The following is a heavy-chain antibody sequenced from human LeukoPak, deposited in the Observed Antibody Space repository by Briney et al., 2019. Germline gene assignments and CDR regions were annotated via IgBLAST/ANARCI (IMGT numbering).Heavy chain of an antibody. D-gene: IGHD6-13*01. J-gene: IGHJ4*02. Sequence: PGGSLRLSCAASGFTFSSYEMNWVCQAPGKGLEWVSYISSSGTIYYADSVKGRFTISRDNAKNSVYLQMNSLRAEDTALYYCARGSGSSWYFYFDYWGQGTLVTVSS. CDR1: GFTFSSYE. V-gene: IGHV3-48*03. CDR2: ISSSGTI. CDR3: ARGSGSSWYFYFDY.